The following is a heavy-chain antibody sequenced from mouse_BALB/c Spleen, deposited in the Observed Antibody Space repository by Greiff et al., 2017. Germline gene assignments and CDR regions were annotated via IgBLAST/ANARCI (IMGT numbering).Heavy chain of an antibody. Sequence: VQLQQSGAELVRPGSSVKISCKASGYAFSSYWMNWVKQRPGQGLEWIGQIYPGDGDTNYNGKFKGKATLTADKSSSTAYMQLSSLTSEDSAVYFCARDYRYGGWAMDDWGQGTSVTVSS. CDR2: IYPGDGDT. D-gene: IGHD2-14*01. J-gene: IGHJ4*01. CDR3: ARDYRYGGWAMDD. V-gene: IGHV1-80*01. CDR1: GYAFSSYW.